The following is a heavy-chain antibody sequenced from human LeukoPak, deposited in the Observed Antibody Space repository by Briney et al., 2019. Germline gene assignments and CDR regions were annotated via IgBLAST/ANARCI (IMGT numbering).Heavy chain of an antibody. V-gene: IGHV4-59*01. J-gene: IGHJ2*01. CDR1: GGSISSYY. CDR3: AREEVWYFDL. Sequence: TSETLSLTCTVSGGSISSYYWSWIRQPPGKGLEWIGYIYYSGSTNYNPSLKSRVTISVDTSKNQFSLKLSSVTAADTAVYYCAREEVWYFDLWGRGTLVTASS. CDR2: IYYSGST.